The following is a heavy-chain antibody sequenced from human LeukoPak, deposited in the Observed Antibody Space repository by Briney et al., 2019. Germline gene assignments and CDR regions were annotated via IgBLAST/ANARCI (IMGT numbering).Heavy chain of an antibody. D-gene: IGHD1-7*01. Sequence: HPRESLRLSCAASGFTFSSYAMTWVRQAPGKGLEWVSGLSGNGGSTYYADSVKGRFTISRDNFKNTLYLQMNSLRVEDSGVYYCAKDLMIGTLGWFDPWGQGTLVTVSS. CDR3: AKDLMIGTLGWFDP. J-gene: IGHJ5*02. CDR2: LSGNGGST. CDR1: GFTFSSYA. V-gene: IGHV3-23*01.